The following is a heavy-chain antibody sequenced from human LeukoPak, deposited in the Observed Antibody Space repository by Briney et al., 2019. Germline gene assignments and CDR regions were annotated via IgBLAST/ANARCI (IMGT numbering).Heavy chain of an antibody. CDR1: GYTFTSYG. Sequence: ASVTVSCKASGYTFTSYGISWVRQAPGQGLEWMGWISAYNGNTNYAQKLQGRVTMTTDTSTSTAYMELRSLRSDDTAVYYCARVGDILTGVLYYYYGMDVWGQGTTVTVSS. V-gene: IGHV1-18*01. D-gene: IGHD3-9*01. CDR2: ISAYNGNT. CDR3: ARVGDILTGVLYYYYGMDV. J-gene: IGHJ6*02.